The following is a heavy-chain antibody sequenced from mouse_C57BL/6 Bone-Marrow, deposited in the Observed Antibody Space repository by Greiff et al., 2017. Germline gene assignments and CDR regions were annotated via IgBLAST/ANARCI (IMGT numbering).Heavy chain of an antibody. CDR1: GFSFNTSA. V-gene: IGHV10-1*01. J-gene: IGHJ4*01. Sequence: EVQRVESDGGLVQPKGSLKLPCAASGFSFNTSALNGVRRAPGKGLEWVVRRRRKSNKYATSSADSVKDKYTISSDDSESMLYLQMNNLKTEDTAMDYAVGEYAMDYWGQGTSVTVSS. CDR3: VGEYAMDY. CDR2: RRRKSNKYAT.